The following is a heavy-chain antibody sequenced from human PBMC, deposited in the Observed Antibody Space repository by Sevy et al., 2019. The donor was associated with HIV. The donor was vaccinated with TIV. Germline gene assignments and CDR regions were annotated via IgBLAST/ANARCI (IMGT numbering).Heavy chain of an antibody. CDR3: ARDRGGGECELFDY. V-gene: IGHV3-48*02. CDR1: GFTFSSYS. D-gene: IGHD1-26*01. J-gene: IGHJ4*02. Sequence: GGSLRLSCAASGFTFSSYSMNWVRQAPGKGLEWVSYISSSSSTIYYAASVKGRFTISRDNAKNSRYLQMNSLRDEGTAVYYCARDRGGGECELFDYGGKGTLVTVS. CDR2: ISSSSSTI.